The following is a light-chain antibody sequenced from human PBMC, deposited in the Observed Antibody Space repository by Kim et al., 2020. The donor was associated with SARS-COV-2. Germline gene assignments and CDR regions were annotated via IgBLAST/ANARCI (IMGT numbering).Light chain of an antibody. CDR3: YSRDSSGSI. Sequence: SVALVQPVRITCQGDRLRDSYASCYQQKPGQAPVLVIHGKNNRPSGIPDRFSVSSSGTSASLTITGAQAEDEADYYCYSRDSSGSIFGTGTKVTVL. CDR2: GKN. J-gene: IGLJ1*01. V-gene: IGLV3-19*01. CDR1: RLRDSY.